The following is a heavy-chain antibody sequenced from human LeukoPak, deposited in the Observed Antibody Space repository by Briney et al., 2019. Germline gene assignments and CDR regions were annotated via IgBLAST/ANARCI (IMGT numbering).Heavy chain of an antibody. D-gene: IGHD5-18*01. Sequence: GGSLRLSCAASGFTFSSYSMNWVRQAPGKGLEWISYISSSSSTIYCADSVKGRFTISRDNATNSLYLQMSSLRDEDTAVYYCARGLGGYGFGYWGQGTLVTVSS. CDR1: GFTFSSYS. CDR3: ARGLGGYGFGY. J-gene: IGHJ4*02. V-gene: IGHV3-48*02. CDR2: ISSSSSTI.